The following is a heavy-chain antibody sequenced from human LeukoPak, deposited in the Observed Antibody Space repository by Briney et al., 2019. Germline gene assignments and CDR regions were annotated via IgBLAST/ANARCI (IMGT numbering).Heavy chain of an antibody. V-gene: IGHV1-2*02. CDR1: GYTFTGYY. J-gene: IGHJ4*02. CDR3: ARELGYSYGFFVARTLVDY. CDR2: INPNSGGT. D-gene: IGHD5-18*01. Sequence: ASVKVSCKASGYTFTGYYMHWVRQAPGQGLEWMGWINPNSGGTNYAQKFQGRDTMTRDTSISTAYMELSRLRSDDTAVYYCARELGYSYGFFVARTLVDYWGQGTLVTVSS.